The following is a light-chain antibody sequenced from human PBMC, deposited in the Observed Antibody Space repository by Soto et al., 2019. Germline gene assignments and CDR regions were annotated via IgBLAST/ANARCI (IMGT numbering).Light chain of an antibody. Sequence: QSALTQPASVSGSPGQSITISCTGTSTDIGGYNLVSWYQQHPGKAPKLVIYVANKRPSGVSDRFSGSRSGNTASLTVSARQAEDEADYSCCSFAGGATFVFGGGTKVTVL. CDR3: CSFAGGATFV. CDR1: STDIGGYNL. J-gene: IGLJ2*01. V-gene: IGLV2-23*02. CDR2: VAN.